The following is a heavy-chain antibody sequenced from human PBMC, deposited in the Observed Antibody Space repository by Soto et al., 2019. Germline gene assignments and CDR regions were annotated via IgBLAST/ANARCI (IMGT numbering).Heavy chain of an antibody. CDR1: GGSFSGYY. D-gene: IGHD3-3*01. J-gene: IGHJ5*02. Sequence: SETLSLTCAVYGGSFSGYYWSWIRQPPGKGLEWIGEINHSGSTNYNPSLKSRVTISVDTSKNQFSLKLSSVTAADTAVYYCARGRFLEWLLNWFDPWGQGTLVTVSS. CDR3: ARGRFLEWLLNWFDP. CDR2: INHSGST. V-gene: IGHV4-34*01.